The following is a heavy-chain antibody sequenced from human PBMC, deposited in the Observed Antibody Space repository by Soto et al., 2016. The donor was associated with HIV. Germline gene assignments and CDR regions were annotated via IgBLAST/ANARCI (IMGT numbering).Heavy chain of an antibody. D-gene: IGHD6-19*01. V-gene: IGHV1-18*01. CDR2: INSHKDQT. CDR3: ARDLPYSSGWVLGAMDV. Sequence: QVQLVQSGAEVKKPGASVKVSCKTSGYTFRSYVISWVRQAPGQGLEWLGWINSHKDQTKYVEKLQDRVTLTADTSTATAYMELRNLRSDDTAVYYCARDLPYSSGWVLGAMDVWGQGTTVTVSS. CDR1: GYTFRSYV. J-gene: IGHJ6*02.